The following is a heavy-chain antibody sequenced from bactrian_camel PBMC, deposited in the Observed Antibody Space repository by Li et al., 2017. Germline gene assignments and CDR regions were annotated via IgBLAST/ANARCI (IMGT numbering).Heavy chain of an antibody. J-gene: IGHJ4*01. D-gene: IGHD7*01. Sequence: HVQLVESGGGSAQAGGSLRLTCVLTESHNVDYCMGWYRQTTGKEREEVAVIDADGETTYADSVKGRFTMSQDRAKNTGYLQMENLESGDTALYYCAYDRLKCLTGSPWDDYHTYGQGTQVTVS. CDR2: IDADGET. CDR1: ESHNVDYC. V-gene: IGHV3S55*01.